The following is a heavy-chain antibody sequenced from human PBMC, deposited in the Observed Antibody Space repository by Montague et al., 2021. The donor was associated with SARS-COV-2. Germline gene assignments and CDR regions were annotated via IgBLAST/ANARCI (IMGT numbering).Heavy chain of an antibody. D-gene: IGHD2-15*01. CDR1: GGSISSFY. CDR2: ISDSGSI. Sequence: SETLSLTCTVSGGSISSFYWSWFRQPPGKGLEWIGYISDSGSINYNPSLTGRVTMSVDTSKNQFSLKVNSVTAADTAVYYCARHYSATLPAVYWGQGTLVTVSS. CDR3: ARHYSATLPAVY. J-gene: IGHJ4*02. V-gene: IGHV4-59*08.